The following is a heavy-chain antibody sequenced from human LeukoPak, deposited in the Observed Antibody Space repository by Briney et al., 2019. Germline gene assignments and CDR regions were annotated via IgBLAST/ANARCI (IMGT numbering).Heavy chain of an antibody. D-gene: IGHD2-21*02. CDR1: GFSLSTSGVG. V-gene: IGHV2-5*02. CDR2: IYWDDDK. Sequence: SGPTLVKPTQTLTLTCTFSGFSLSTSGVGVGWIRQPPGKALEWLALIYWDDDKRYSPSLKSRLTITKDTSKNQVVLTMTNMDPVNTATYYCAHTGEHIVVVTAISGVYFDYWGQGTLVTVSS. CDR3: AHTGEHIVVVTAISGVYFDY. J-gene: IGHJ4*02.